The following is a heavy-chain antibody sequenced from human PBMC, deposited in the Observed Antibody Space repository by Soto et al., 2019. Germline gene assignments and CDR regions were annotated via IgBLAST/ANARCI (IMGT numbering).Heavy chain of an antibody. CDR3: AKGFSYSVIDY. CDR2: ISYDGSNK. J-gene: IGHJ4*02. V-gene: IGHV3-30*18. Sequence: QVQLVESGGGVVQPGRSLRLSCAASGFTFSSYGMHWVRQAPGKGLEWVAVISYDGSNKYYADYVKGRFIICRDNSKNTLYLQMSSLRAEDTAVYYCAKGFSYSVIDYWGQGTLVTVSS. D-gene: IGHD5-18*01. CDR1: GFTFSSYG.